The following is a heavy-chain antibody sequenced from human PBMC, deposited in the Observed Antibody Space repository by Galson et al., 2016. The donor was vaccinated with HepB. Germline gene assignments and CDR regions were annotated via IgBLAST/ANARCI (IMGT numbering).Heavy chain of an antibody. V-gene: IGHV3-33*08. Sequence: SLRLSCAASGFTFKNYGMHWVRQTPGRGLEWMAVLHFDGSSEYYADSVRGRFTISRDNSRNTVYLQMNSLRADDSAMYYCARGDGRWLHLNYWGRGTPVTVSS. D-gene: IGHD3-22*01. J-gene: IGHJ4*02. CDR3: ARGDGRWLHLNY. CDR2: LHFDGSSE. CDR1: GFTFKNYG.